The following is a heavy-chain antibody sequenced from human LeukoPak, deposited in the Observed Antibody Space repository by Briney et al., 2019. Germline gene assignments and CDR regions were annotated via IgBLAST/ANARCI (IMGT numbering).Heavy chain of an antibody. Sequence: SETLSLTCTVSRGSISSYYWSWSWQPPGKGLERIGYIYYSGSTNYNPSLKSRATISVDTSKNQFSLKLSSVTAAETPVYTCARHYGSSGYYFSSLDYWGQGTLVTVSS. CDR3: ARHYGSSGYYFSSLDY. J-gene: IGHJ4*02. CDR2: IYYSGST. D-gene: IGHD3-22*01. V-gene: IGHV4-59*08. CDR1: RGSISSYY.